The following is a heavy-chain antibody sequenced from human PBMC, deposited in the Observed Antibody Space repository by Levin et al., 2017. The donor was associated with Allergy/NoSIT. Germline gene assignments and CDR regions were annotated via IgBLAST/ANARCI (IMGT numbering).Heavy chain of an antibody. Sequence: EASVKVSCKASGYTFTSYDINWVRQATGQGLEWMGWMNPNSGNTGYAQKFQGRVTMTRNTSISTAYMELSSLRSEDTAVYYCARSSGYYYPLGYWGQGTLVTVSS. CDR2: MNPNSGNT. V-gene: IGHV1-8*01. CDR3: ARSSGYYYPLGY. J-gene: IGHJ4*02. D-gene: IGHD3-22*01. CDR1: GYTFTSYD.